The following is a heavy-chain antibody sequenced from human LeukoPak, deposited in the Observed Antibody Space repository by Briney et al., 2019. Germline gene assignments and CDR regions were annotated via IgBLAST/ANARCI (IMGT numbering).Heavy chain of an antibody. J-gene: IGHJ4*02. CDR1: GGSISSYY. CDR3: ASVTVVTLDY. V-gene: IGHV4-4*09. D-gene: IGHD4-23*01. CDR2: IYTSGST. Sequence: SETLSLTCTVSGGSISSYYWSWIRQPPGKGLEWIGYIYTSGSTNYNPSLKSRVTISVDTSKNQFSLKLSSVTAADTAVHYCASVTVVTLDYWGQGTLVTVSS.